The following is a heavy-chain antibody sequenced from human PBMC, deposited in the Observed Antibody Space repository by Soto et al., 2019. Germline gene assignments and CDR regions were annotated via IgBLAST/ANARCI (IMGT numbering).Heavy chain of an antibody. J-gene: IGHJ4*02. D-gene: IGHD3-22*01. CDR3: ANVPSGITMIVVVSNFDY. V-gene: IGHV3-23*01. Sequence: VQLLESGGGLVQPGGSLRLSCAASGFTFSSYAMSWVRQAPGKGLEWVSAISGSGGSTYYADSVKGRFTISRDNSKYPLYLHMNSLRDEDTAVYYCANVPSGITMIVVVSNFDYWGQGTLVTVSS. CDR1: GFTFSSYA. CDR2: ISGSGGST.